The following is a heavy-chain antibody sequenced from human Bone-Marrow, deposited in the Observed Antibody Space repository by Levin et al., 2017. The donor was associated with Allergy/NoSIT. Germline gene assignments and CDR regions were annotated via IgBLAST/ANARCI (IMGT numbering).Heavy chain of an antibody. Sequence: PGGSLRLCCEASGFTFSIYGMTWVRQAPGKGLEWVSSISDTGDRKYYADSVKGRFTISRDNSKNTLYLQMISLRADDTAVYYCATVRLSSSGAFDIWGQGTMVTVSS. V-gene: IGHV3-23*01. J-gene: IGHJ3*02. CDR3: ATVRLSSSGAFDI. D-gene: IGHD6-6*01. CDR2: ISDTGDRK. CDR1: GFTFSIYG.